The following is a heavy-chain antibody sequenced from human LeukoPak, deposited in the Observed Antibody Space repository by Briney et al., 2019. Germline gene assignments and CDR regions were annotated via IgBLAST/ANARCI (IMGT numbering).Heavy chain of an antibody. V-gene: IGHV1-2*02. J-gene: IGHJ4*02. Sequence: ASVKVSCKSSGYTFIGYYMHWVRQAPGQGLEWMGWINPNSTGTNFPQKFQGRVTMTRDTSISTAYMELNRLRSDDTAVYYCAPLTSSYGLPFDYWGQGTLVTVSS. CDR1: GYTFIGYY. D-gene: IGHD5-18*01. CDR3: APLTSSYGLPFDY. CDR2: INPNSTGT.